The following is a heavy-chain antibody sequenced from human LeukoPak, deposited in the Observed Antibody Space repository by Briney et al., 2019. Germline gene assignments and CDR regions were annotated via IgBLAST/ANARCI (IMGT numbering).Heavy chain of an antibody. J-gene: IGHJ4*02. V-gene: IGHV1-2*02. CDR3: ATTMVRGAFDY. D-gene: IGHD3-10*01. CDR1: GYTFTGYY. Sequence: VASVKVSCKASGYTFTGYYMHWVRQAPGQGLEWMGWINPNSGGTNYAQKFQGRVTMTRDTSIGTAYMELSRLRSDDTAVYYCATTMVRGAFDYWGQGTLVTVSS. CDR2: INPNSGGT.